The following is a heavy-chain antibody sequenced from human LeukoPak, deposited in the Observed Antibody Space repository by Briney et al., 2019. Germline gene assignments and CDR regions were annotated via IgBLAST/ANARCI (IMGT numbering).Heavy chain of an antibody. Sequence: PGGSLRLSCAASGFTFSSYSMNWVRQAPGKGLEWVSSISSSSSYIYYADSVKGRFTISRDNAKNSLYLQMNSLRAEDTAVYYCARGGSGPLRYFDWLLSPDFDYWGQGTLVTVSS. D-gene: IGHD3-9*01. V-gene: IGHV3-21*01. CDR1: GFTFSSYS. CDR2: ISSSSSYI. J-gene: IGHJ4*02. CDR3: ARGGSGPLRYFDWLLSPDFDY.